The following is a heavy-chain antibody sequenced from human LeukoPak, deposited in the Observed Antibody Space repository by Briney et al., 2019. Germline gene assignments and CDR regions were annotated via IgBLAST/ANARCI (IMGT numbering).Heavy chain of an antibody. V-gene: IGHV1-2*02. J-gene: IGHJ6*02. Sequence: ASVKVSCKASGYTFTGYYMHWVRQAPGQGLEWMGWINPNSGGTNYTQKLQGRVTMTIDTSTSTAYMELRSLRSDDTAVYYCARDPSSRWYLEYYGLDVWGQGTTVTVSS. CDR3: ARDPSSRWYLEYYGLDV. CDR1: GYTFTGYY. CDR2: INPNSGGT. D-gene: IGHD6-13*01.